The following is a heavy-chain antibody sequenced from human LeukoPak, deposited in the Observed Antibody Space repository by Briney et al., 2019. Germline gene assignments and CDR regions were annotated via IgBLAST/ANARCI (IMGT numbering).Heavy chain of an antibody. CDR2: IWYDGSNK. V-gene: IGHV3-33*06. CDR3: AKSVIGCGGDCYYFDY. CDR1: GFTFSSYG. J-gene: IGHJ4*02. D-gene: IGHD2-21*02. Sequence: PGGSLRLSCAASGFTFSSYGMHWVRQAPGKGLEWVAVIWYDGSNKYYADSVKGRFTISRDNSKNTLYLQMNSLRADDTAVYYCAKSVIGCGGDCYYFDYWGQGTLVTVSS.